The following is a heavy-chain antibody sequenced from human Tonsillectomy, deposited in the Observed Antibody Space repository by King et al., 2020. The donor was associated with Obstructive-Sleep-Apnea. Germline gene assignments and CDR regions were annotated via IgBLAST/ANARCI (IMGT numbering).Heavy chain of an antibody. D-gene: IGHD5-24*01. CDR3: ARVGGDGFYGMDV. J-gene: IGHJ6*02. V-gene: IGHV3-48*01. Sequence: VQLVESGGGLVQPGGSLRLSCAASGFTFSSYSMNWVRQAPGKGLEWVSYISSSSCTIYYADSVKGRFTISRDNVKNSLFLQLNSLRAADTATYYCARVGGDGFYGMDVWGQGTTVTVSS. CDR1: GFTFSSYS. CDR2: ISSSSCTI.